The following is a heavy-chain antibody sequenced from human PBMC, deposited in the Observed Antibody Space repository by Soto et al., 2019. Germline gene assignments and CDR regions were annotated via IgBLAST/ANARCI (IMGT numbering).Heavy chain of an antibody. CDR1: GGSISSGGYY. CDR2: IYYSGST. V-gene: IGHV4-31*03. D-gene: IGHD3-22*01. CDR3: ATGSNYDNAFDI. Sequence: SETLSLTCTVSGGSISSGGYYWSWIRQHPGKGLEWIGYIYYSGSTYYNPSLKSRVTISVDTSKNQFSLKLSSVTAADTAVYYCATGSNYDNAFDIWGQGTMVTVSS. J-gene: IGHJ3*02.